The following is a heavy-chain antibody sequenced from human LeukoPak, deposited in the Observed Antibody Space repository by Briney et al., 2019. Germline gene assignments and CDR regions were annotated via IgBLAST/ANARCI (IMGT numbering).Heavy chain of an antibody. Sequence: SQTLSLTCAISGDSVSTNSAAWNWIRQSPSRGLEWLGRTYYRSKWYNDYAVSVESRITINPDTSKNQFSLQLHSVAPDDTALYYCTREDRGYTFGWDYWGQGTLVTVSS. CDR3: TREDRGYTFGWDY. V-gene: IGHV6-1*01. CDR2: TYYRSKWYN. CDR1: GDSVSTNSAA. J-gene: IGHJ4*02. D-gene: IGHD5-18*01.